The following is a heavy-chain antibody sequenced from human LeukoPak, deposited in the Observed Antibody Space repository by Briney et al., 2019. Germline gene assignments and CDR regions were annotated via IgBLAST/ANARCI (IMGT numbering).Heavy chain of an antibody. CDR3: AKAQDPIAAAGTSPFDY. D-gene: IGHD6-13*01. V-gene: IGHV3-30*18. J-gene: IGHJ4*02. Sequence: PGGSLRLSCAASGFTFSSYGMHWVRQAPGKGLEWVAVISYDGSNKYYADSVKGRFTISRDNSKNTLYLQMNSLRAEDTAVYYCAKAQDPIAAAGTSPFDYWGQGTLVTVSS. CDR2: ISYDGSNK. CDR1: GFTFSSYG.